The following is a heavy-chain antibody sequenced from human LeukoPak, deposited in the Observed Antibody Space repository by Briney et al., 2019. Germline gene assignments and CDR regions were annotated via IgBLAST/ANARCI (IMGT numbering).Heavy chain of an antibody. Sequence: PSETLSLTCAVYGGSFSGYYWSWIRQPPGKGLEWIGEINHSGSTNYNPSLKSRVTISVDTSKNQFSLELSSVTAADTAVYYCARGLYSSSSRGLDYWGQGTLVTVSS. V-gene: IGHV4-34*01. D-gene: IGHD6-6*01. CDR1: GGSFSGYY. J-gene: IGHJ4*02. CDR2: INHSGST. CDR3: ARGLYSSSSRGLDY.